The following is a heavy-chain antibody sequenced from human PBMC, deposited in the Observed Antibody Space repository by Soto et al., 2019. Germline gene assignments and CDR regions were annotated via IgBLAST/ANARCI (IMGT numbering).Heavy chain of an antibody. J-gene: IGHJ4*02. CDR1: GLTFSSYW. CDR2: INSDGSSI. Sequence: EVQLVESGGGLVQPGGSVRLSCAASGLTFSSYWMHWVRQAPGKGLVWVSRINSDGSSISYADSVKGRFTISRDNAKNTLYLQMNSLRVEDTAVYYCARETGCSSGWRQDYWGQGTLVAVSS. D-gene: IGHD6-19*01. V-gene: IGHV3-74*01. CDR3: ARETGCSSGWRQDY.